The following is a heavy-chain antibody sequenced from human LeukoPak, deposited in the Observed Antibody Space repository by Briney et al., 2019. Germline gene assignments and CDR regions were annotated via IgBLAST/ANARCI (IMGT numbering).Heavy chain of an antibody. J-gene: IGHJ4*02. CDR2: ISSSSSYI. CDR1: GFTFSSYA. CDR3: AVVPRRAYYFDY. D-gene: IGHD2-2*01. V-gene: IGHV3-21*04. Sequence: GGSLRLSCAASGFTFSSYAMSWVRQAPGKGLEWVSSISSSSSYIYYADSVKGRFTISRDNAKNSLYLQMNSLRAEDTAVYYCAVVPRRAYYFDYWGQGTLVTVSS.